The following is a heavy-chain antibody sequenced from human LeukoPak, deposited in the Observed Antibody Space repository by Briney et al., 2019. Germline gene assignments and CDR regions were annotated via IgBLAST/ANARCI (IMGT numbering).Heavy chain of an antibody. CDR3: ARGDVLDRSVYNWFDP. CDR1: GYTFTSYY. Sequence: ASVKVSCKASGYTFTSYYIHWVRQAPGQGLEWMGIINPNHGTTTCAQKFQGRVTMTRDTSTSTVYMELSSLRSEDTALYYCARGDVLDRSVYNWFDPWGQGTLVIVSS. CDR2: INPNHGTT. V-gene: IGHV1-46*01. D-gene: IGHD3-22*01. J-gene: IGHJ5*02.